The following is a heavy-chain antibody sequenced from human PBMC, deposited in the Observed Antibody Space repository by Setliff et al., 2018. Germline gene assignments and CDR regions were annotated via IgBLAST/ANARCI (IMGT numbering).Heavy chain of an antibody. Sequence: ETLSLTCTVSGGSISSGSYYWGWIRQPPGKGLEWIGSIYYSGSTYYNPSLKSRVTISVDTSKNQFSLKLTSVTAADTAVYYCTSGLNWLSSTEFDYWGQGTLVTVSS. J-gene: IGHJ4*02. CDR2: IYYSGST. CDR3: TSGLNWLSSTEFDY. CDR1: GGSISSGSYY. D-gene: IGHD1-20*01. V-gene: IGHV4-39*07.